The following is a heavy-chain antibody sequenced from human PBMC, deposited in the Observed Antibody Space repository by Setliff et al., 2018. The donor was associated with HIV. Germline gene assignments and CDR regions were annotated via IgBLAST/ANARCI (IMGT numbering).Heavy chain of an antibody. J-gene: IGHJ6*03. CDR3: SRDGWHMNSWHYYYYYMDV. V-gene: IGHV3-49*04. CDR1: GFTFGDYA. D-gene: IGHD6-13*01. CDR2: IRSKAYAGTT. Sequence: GGSLRLSCTASGFTFGDYAMSWVRQAPGKGLEWLGFIRSKAYAGTTEYAASVEGRFTISRDDSKSIAYLQMNSLKTEDTGVYYCSRDGWHMNSWHYYYYYMDVWGKGTTVTVSS.